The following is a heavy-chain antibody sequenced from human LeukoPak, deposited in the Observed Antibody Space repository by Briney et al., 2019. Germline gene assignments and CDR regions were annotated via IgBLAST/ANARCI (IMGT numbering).Heavy chain of an antibody. D-gene: IGHD3-22*01. J-gene: IGHJ3*02. V-gene: IGHV3-30*18. CDR3: AKDYYYDSSGQTDAFDI. Sequence: GGSLRLSCAASGFTFSSYGMHWVRQALGKGLEWVAVISYDGSNKYYADSVKGRFTISRDNSKNTLYLQMNSLRAEDTAVYYCAKDYYYDSSGQTDAFDIWGQGTMVTVSS. CDR1: GFTFSSYG. CDR2: ISYDGSNK.